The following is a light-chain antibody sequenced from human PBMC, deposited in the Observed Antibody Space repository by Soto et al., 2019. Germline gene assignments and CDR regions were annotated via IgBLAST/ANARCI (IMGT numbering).Light chain of an antibody. Sequence: EVMLTQSPGTLSMSPGEIDTLSCRARQSLSSSSLAWYQQKPRQAPRLLISGASSRAADIPDRFSGSGSGTDFTLTINRLEPEDFAVYYCQQYDSSPRTFGPGTKVDIK. CDR3: QQYDSSPRT. V-gene: IGKV3-20*01. CDR2: GAS. CDR1: QSLSSSS. J-gene: IGKJ1*01.